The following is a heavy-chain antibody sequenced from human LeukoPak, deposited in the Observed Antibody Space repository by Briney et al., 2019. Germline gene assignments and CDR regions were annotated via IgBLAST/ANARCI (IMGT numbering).Heavy chain of an antibody. D-gene: IGHD1-26*01. J-gene: IGHJ6*02. CDR2: IIPIFGTA. CDR1: GGTFSSYA. CDR3: ARDIVWPYYGMDV. V-gene: IGHV1-69*13. Sequence: ASVKVSCKASGGTFSSYAISWARQAPGQGLEWMGGIIPIFGTANYAQKFQGRVTITADESTSTAYMELSSLRSEDTAVYYCARDIVWPYYGMDVWGQGTTVTVSS.